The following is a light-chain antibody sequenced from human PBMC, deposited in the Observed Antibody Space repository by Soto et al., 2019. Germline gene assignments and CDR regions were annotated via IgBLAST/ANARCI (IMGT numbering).Light chain of an antibody. CDR2: GVS. V-gene: IGKV3-20*01. CDR3: QQYGSSPET. J-gene: IGKJ1*01. Sequence: EIVLTQSPGTLSLSPGERATLSCRASQSVSSSYLAWYQQKPGQAPRLLIYGVSSRATGIPDRFSGSGSGTDFTLTISRLEPEDFAVYYCQQYGSSPETFGQGTKVAIK. CDR1: QSVSSSY.